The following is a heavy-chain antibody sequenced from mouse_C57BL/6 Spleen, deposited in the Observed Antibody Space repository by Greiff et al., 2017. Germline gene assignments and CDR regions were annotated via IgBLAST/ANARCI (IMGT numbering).Heavy chain of an antibody. Sequence: EVMLVESGGDLVKPGGSLKLSCAASGFTFRSYGMSWVRQTPDKRLEWVATISSGGSYTYSPDSVKGRFTLSRDNANNTLYLQMRSLKSEDTAMYYCARHEGLWLLHWYCDVWGTGTTVTVSS. J-gene: IGHJ1*03. D-gene: IGHD2-2*01. V-gene: IGHV5-6*02. CDR1: GFTFRSYG. CDR3: ARHEGLWLLHWYCDV. CDR2: ISSGGSYT.